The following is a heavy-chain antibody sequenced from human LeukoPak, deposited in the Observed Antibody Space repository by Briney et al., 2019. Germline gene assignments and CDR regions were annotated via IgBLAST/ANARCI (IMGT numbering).Heavy chain of an antibody. J-gene: IGHJ4*02. Sequence: PGGSLRLSCAASGFTFSSYEMNWVRQAPGKGLEWVSYISSSGSTIYYADSVKGRFTISRDNAKNSLYLQMNSLRVEDTAMYYCAREGVRGVIHFDYWGQGTLVTVSS. D-gene: IGHD3-10*01. CDR1: GFTFSSYE. CDR2: ISSSGSTI. V-gene: IGHV3-48*03. CDR3: AREGVRGVIHFDY.